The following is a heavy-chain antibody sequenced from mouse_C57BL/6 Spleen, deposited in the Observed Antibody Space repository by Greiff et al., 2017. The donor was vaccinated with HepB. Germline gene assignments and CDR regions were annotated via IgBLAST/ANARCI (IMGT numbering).Heavy chain of an antibody. J-gene: IGHJ2*01. CDR3: ARLNYYGSSHVEYFDY. CDR1: GYTFTSYW. Sequence: QVQLQQSGAELVKPGASVKLSCKASGYTFTSYWMQWVKQRPGQGLEWIGEIDPSDSYTNYNQKFKGKATLTVDTSSSTAYMQLSSLTSEDSAVYYCARLNYYGSSHVEYFDYWGQGTTLTVSS. D-gene: IGHD1-1*01. V-gene: IGHV1-50*01. CDR2: IDPSDSYT.